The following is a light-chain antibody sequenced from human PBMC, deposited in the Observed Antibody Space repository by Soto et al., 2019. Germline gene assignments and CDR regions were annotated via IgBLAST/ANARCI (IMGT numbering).Light chain of an antibody. J-gene: IGLJ1*01. CDR3: AAWDDSLSGLYV. Sequence: SVLTQPPSASGTPGQRVAISCSGSSSNIGSNYVYWYQQLPGTAPKLLIYRNNQRPSGVPDRFSGSKSGTSASLAISGLRSEDEADYYCAAWDDSLSGLYVFGTGTNVTV. CDR2: RNN. V-gene: IGLV1-47*01. CDR1: SSNIGSNY.